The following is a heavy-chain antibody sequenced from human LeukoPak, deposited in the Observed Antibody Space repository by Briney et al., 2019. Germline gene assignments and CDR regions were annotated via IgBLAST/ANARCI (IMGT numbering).Heavy chain of an antibody. Sequence: SDTLSLTCGVSGSSISSSNWWGWIRQPPGEGLEWIGYIYYSGSTYYNPSLKSRVTISVDTSKNQFSLKLSSVTAADTAVYYCARDRVGGSSSYGYYYYYYMDVWGKGTTVTVSS. CDR1: GSSISSSNW. V-gene: IGHV4-28*03. CDR3: ARDRVGGSSSYGYYYYYYMDV. D-gene: IGHD6-6*01. CDR2: IYYSGST. J-gene: IGHJ6*03.